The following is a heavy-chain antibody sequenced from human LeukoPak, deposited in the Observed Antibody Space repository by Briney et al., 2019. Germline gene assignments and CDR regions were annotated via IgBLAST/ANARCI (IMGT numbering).Heavy chain of an antibody. CDR2: MNPNSGNT. CDR3: ARGGLPYYYDSSGYRNWFDP. V-gene: IGHV1-8*01. CDR1: GYTFTSYD. Sequence: ASVKVSCKPSGYTFTSYDINWVRQATGQGLEWMGWMNPNSGNTGYAQKFQGRVTMTRNTSISTAYMELSSLRSEDTAVYYCARGGLPYYYDSSGYRNWFDPWGQGTLVTVSS. J-gene: IGHJ5*02. D-gene: IGHD3-22*01.